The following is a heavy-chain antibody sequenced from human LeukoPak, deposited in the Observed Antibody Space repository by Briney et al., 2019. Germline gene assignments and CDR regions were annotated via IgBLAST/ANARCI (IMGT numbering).Heavy chain of an antibody. CDR2: ISGSGGST. CDR3: AKEGGSYYYGSGSHVTDDY. V-gene: IGHV3-23*01. CDR1: GFTFSSYA. Sequence: GGSLRLSCAASGFTFSSYAMSWVRQAPGKGLEWVSAISGSGGSTYYADSVKSRFTISRDNSKNTLYLQMNSLRAEDTAVYYCAKEGGSYYYGSGSHVTDDYWGQGTLVTVSS. J-gene: IGHJ4*02. D-gene: IGHD3-10*01.